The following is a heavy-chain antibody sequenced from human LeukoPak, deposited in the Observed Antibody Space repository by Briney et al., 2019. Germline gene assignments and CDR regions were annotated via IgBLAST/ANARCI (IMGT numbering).Heavy chain of an antibody. J-gene: IGHJ5*02. Sequence: PGGSLRLSYAASGFTFSSYGMHWVRQAPGKGLEWVAVISYDGSNKYYADSVKGRFTISRDNSKNTLYLQMNSLRAEDTAVYYCAKERYYYDSSGRGVFDPWGQGTLVTVSS. CDR2: ISYDGSNK. CDR3: AKERYYYDSSGRGVFDP. CDR1: GFTFSSYG. V-gene: IGHV3-30*18. D-gene: IGHD3-22*01.